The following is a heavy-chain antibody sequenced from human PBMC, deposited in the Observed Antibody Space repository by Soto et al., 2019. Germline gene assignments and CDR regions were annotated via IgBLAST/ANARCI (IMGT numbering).Heavy chain of an antibody. V-gene: IGHV3-30*03. CDR3: ASALLATVVPGDY. CDR1: GFTFSNYG. D-gene: IGHD4-17*01. CDR2: ISYDGSNK. Sequence: QVLLVESGGGVVQPGRSLRVSCAASGFTFSNYGMHWVRQAPGKGLKWVAVISYDGSNKYYADSVKGRFTISRDNSKNTLYLQMNSLRAEDTAVYYCASALLATVVPGDYWGQGTLVTVSS. J-gene: IGHJ4*02.